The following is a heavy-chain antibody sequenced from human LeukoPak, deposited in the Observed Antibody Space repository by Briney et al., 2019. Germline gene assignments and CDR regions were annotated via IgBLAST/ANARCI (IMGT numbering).Heavy chain of an antibody. CDR1: GGSISSSSYY. J-gene: IGHJ4*02. D-gene: IGHD5-18*01. V-gene: IGHV4-39*07. CDR3: ARTPRGYSHYYFDY. CDR2: IYYSGST. Sequence: SETLSLTCTVSGGSISSSSYYWGWIRQPPGKGLEWIGSIYYSGSTYYNPSLKSRVTISVDTSKNQFSLKLSSVTAADTAVYYCARTPRGYSHYYFDYWGQGTLVTVSS.